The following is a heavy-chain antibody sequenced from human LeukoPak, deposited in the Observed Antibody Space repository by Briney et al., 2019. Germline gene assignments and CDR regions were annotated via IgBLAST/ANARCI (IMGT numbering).Heavy chain of an antibody. V-gene: IGHV3-23*01. CDR3: AIMHGYYDGSGYWVQ. D-gene: IGHD3-22*01. CDR2: ISPSGDRT. CDR1: GFTFSIYT. Sequence: GGSLRLSCAASGFTFSIYTMTWVRQAPGKGLEWVSFISPSGDRTSNADSVEGRFTISRDNPRDTVYLQMNSLRDEDTAGYYCAIMHGYYDGSGYWVQWGQGTLVTVSS. J-gene: IGHJ4*02.